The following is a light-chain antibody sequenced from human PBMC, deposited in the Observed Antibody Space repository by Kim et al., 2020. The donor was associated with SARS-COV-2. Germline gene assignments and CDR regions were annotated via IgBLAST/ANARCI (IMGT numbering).Light chain of an antibody. V-gene: IGKV1-39*01. J-gene: IGKJ2*01. CDR3: QESNTLPHT. CDR1: QSISNY. CDR2: ASD. Sequence: DIQMTQSPSSLSASVGDRVTITCRASQSISNYLNWYQQKPGRAPMLLISASDRLQSGVPSRFSGSGSGTDFALSISSLQPEDVATYYCQESNTLPHTFGQGTKLEIK.